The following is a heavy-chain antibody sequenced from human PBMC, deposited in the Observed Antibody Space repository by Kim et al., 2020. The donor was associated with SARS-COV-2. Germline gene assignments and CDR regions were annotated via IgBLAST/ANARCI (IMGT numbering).Heavy chain of an antibody. CDR2: ISWNSGSI. CDR1: GFTFDDYA. D-gene: IGHD6-13*01. J-gene: IGHJ4*02. Sequence: GGSLRLSCAVSGFTFDDYAMHWVRQAPGKGLEWVSGISWNSGSIGYADSVKGRFTISRDNAKNSLYLQMNSLRAEDTALYYCAKEVAAAGFDYWGQGTLVTVSS. CDR3: AKEVAAAGFDY. V-gene: IGHV3-9*01.